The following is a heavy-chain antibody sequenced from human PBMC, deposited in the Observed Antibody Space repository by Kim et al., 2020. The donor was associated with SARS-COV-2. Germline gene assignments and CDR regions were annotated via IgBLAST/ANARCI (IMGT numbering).Heavy chain of an antibody. D-gene: IGHD3-16*02. V-gene: IGHV1-46*01. Sequence: GSTSYAQKFQGRVTMTRDTSTSTVYMELSSLRSEDTAVYYCARDQGYLDYWGQGTLVTVSS. J-gene: IGHJ4*02. CDR3: ARDQGYLDY. CDR2: GST.